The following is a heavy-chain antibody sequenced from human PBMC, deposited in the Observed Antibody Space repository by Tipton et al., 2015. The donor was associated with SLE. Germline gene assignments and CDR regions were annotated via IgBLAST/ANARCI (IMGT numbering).Heavy chain of an antibody. CDR2: IYYSGST. CDR1: GGSISSYY. D-gene: IGHD1-1*01. Sequence: TLSLTCTVSGGSISSYYWSWIRQPPGKGLEWIGYIYYSGSTNYNPSLKSRVTISVDTSKNQFSLKLSSVTAADTAVYYCARFDWNHAFDIWGQGTMVTVSS. J-gene: IGHJ3*02. V-gene: IGHV4-59*08. CDR3: ARFDWNHAFDI.